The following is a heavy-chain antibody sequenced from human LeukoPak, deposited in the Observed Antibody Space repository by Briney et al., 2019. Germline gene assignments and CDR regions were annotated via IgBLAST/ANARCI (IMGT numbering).Heavy chain of an antibody. CDR3: ARSKVATYYFDY. CDR1: GASISSYH. D-gene: IGHD5-12*01. CDR2: INYSGST. J-gene: IGHJ4*02. Sequence: SETLSLTCTVSGASISSYHWTWIRQPPGKGLDWIGNINYSGSTNYNPSLKSRVTISLDTSKNQFSLKLSSVTSADTAVYFCARSKVATYYFDYWGQGTLVTVSS. V-gene: IGHV4-59*01.